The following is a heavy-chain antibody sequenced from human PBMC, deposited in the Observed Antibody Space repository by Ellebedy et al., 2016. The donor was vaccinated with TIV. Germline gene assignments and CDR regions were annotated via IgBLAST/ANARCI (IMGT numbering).Heavy chain of an antibody. CDR1: GGSISSGSYY. CDR2: IYTSGST. J-gene: IGHJ4*02. V-gene: IGHV4-61*02. Sequence: SETLSLXXTVSGGSISSGSYYWSWIRQPAGKGLEWIGRIYTSGSTNYNPSLKSRVTMSVDTSKNQFSLKLSSVTAADTAVYYCARASIAARPLDYWGQGTLVTVSS. CDR3: ARASIAARPLDY. D-gene: IGHD6-6*01.